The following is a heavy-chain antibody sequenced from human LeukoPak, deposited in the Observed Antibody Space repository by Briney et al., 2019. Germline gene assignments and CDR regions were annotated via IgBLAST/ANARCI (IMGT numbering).Heavy chain of an antibody. J-gene: IGHJ4*02. V-gene: IGHV3-9*01. Sequence: GGSLRLSCAASGFTFDDYAMHWVRQAPGKGLEWVSGISWNSGSIGYADSVKGRFTISRDNAKNSLYLQMNSLRAEDTALYCCAKAHYSSSWRFDYWGQGTLVTVSS. D-gene: IGHD6-13*01. CDR1: GFTFDDYA. CDR2: ISWNSGSI. CDR3: AKAHYSSSWRFDY.